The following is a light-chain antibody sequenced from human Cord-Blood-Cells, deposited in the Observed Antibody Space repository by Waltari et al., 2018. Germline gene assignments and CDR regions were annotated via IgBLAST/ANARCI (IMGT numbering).Light chain of an antibody. CDR3: QAWDSSTAV. J-gene: IGLJ3*02. V-gene: IGLV3-1*01. CDR1: KLGAKY. CDR2: QES. Sequence: SYELTQPPSVSVSPGPTASITCSGDKLGAKYACWYQQKPGQSPVLVIYQESKRPSGIPERFSGSNSGNTSTLTISGTQAMDEADYYCQAWDSSTAVFGGGTKLTVL.